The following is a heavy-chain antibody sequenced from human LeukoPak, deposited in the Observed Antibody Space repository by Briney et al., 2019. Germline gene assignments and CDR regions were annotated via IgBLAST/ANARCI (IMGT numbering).Heavy chain of an antibody. CDR1: GGSISSHY. CDR3: ATRVYGDEPLDY. CDR2: IYPSGST. Sequence: SETLSLTCTVSGGSISSHYWTWIRQPAGKGLEWIGRIYPSGSTNYNPSLKSRVTMSLDTSKNHFSLKLNSVTAADTAIYYCATRVYGDEPLDYWGQGTLVTVSS. D-gene: IGHD4-17*01. V-gene: IGHV4-4*07. J-gene: IGHJ4*02.